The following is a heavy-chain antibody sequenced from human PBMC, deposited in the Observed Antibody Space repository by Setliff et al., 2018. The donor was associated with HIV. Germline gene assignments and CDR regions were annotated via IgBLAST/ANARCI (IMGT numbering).Heavy chain of an antibody. CDR1: GYTFTNYY. Sequence: ASVKVSCKTSGYTFTNYYMHWMRQAPGQGLEWMGVVNTVGGGATYAQKFQGRVTMTRDTSTSTVYMELSSLRSEDTAVYYCARDPAPSSSASYFQHWGQGTPVTVSS. J-gene: IGHJ1*01. V-gene: IGHV1-46*01. D-gene: IGHD6-6*01. CDR2: VNTVGGGA. CDR3: ARDPAPSSSASYFQH.